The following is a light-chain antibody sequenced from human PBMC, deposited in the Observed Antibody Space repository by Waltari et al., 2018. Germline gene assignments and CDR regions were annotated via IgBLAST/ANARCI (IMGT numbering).Light chain of an antibody. Sequence: DIQMTQSPSTLSASVGDRVIITCRASQSISSWLAWYQQKPGKAPKLLIYKASSLESGVPSRFSGSGSGTEFTLTISSLQPDDFATYYCQQYNTYSWTCGQGTKVEIK. V-gene: IGKV1-5*03. CDR2: KAS. CDR3: QQYNTYSWT. J-gene: IGKJ1*01. CDR1: QSISSW.